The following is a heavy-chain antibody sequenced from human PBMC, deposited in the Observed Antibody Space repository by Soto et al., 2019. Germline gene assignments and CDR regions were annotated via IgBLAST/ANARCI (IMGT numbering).Heavy chain of an antibody. CDR1: GYTFTSDG. CDR3: ARESLGYGSCGSCDAYYYGMDV. V-gene: IGHV1-18*01. CDR2: ISAYNGNT. D-gene: IGHD2-15*01. Sequence: QVQLVQSGAEVKKPGASVKVSCKASGYTFTSDGISWVRQAPGQGLEWMGWISAYNGNTNYAQKLQGRVTMTTDTATGTAYMELRSLRSNDTAVYYCARESLGYGSCGSCDAYYYGMDVWGQGTTVTVSS. J-gene: IGHJ6*02.